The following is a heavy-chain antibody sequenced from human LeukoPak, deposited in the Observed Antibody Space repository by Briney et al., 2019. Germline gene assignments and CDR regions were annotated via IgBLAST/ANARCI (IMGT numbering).Heavy chain of an antibody. CDR3: ARELLITRTWFDP. D-gene: IGHD3-22*01. Sequence: ASVKVSCKASGYSFTTYAMNWVRQAPGQGLEWMGWINTNTGNPTYAQGFTGRFVFSLDTSVSTAYLQVSSLKAEDTAVYYCARELLITRTWFDPWGQGTLVTVSS. CDR2: INTNTGNP. CDR1: GYSFTTYA. J-gene: IGHJ5*02. V-gene: IGHV7-4-1*02.